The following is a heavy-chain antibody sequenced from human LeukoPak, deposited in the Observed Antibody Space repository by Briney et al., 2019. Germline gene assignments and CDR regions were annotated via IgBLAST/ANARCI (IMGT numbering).Heavy chain of an antibody. D-gene: IGHD3-22*01. Sequence: PGGSLRLSCAASGFIFHNFGMHWVRQAPGKGLEWLAVMWYDGNNKYYAESVKGRFTISRDVSTNTLYLQMNSLRPDDTAVYFCARSRGYWGRLDDSWGQGTLVTVSS. J-gene: IGHJ4*02. CDR3: ARSRGYWGRLDDS. V-gene: IGHV3-33*01. CDR1: GFIFHNFG. CDR2: MWYDGNNK.